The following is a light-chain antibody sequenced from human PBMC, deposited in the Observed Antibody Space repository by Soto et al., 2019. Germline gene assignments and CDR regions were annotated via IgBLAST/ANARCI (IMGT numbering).Light chain of an antibody. V-gene: IGLV2-14*01. J-gene: IGLJ1*01. CDR3: SSYTSSSTYV. CDR2: EVS. CDR1: SNDVGGYNY. Sequence: QSVLTQPPSASGSPGQSVTISCTGSSNDVGGYNYVSWYQQHPGKAPKLMIYEVSNRPSGVSNRFSGSKSGNTASLTISGLQAEDEADYYCSSYTSSSTYVFGTGTKLTVL.